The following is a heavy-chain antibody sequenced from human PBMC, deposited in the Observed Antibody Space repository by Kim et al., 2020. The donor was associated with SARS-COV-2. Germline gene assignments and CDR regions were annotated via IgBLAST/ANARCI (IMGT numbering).Heavy chain of an antibody. CDR1: GFTFSSYA. CDR3: ARTYSGSYQSAFDY. J-gene: IGHJ4*02. CDR2: ISYDGSNK. D-gene: IGHD1-26*01. V-gene: IGHV3-30*04. Sequence: GGSLRLSCAASGFTFSSYAMHWVRQAPGKGLEWVAVISYDGSNKYYADSVKGRFTISRDNSKNTLYLQMNSLRAEDTAVYYCARTYSGSYQSAFDYWGQGTLVTASS.